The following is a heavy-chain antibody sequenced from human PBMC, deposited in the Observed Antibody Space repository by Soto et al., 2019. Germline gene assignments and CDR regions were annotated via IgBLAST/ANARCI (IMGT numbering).Heavy chain of an antibody. V-gene: IGHV1-8*01. CDR1: GYTFTSYD. CDR2: MNPNSGNT. Sequence: QVQLVQSGAEVKKPGASVKVSCKASGYTFTSYDINWVRQATGQGLEWMGWMNPNSGNTGYEQKFQGRVTMTRNTSMSTAYMELSTLRSEATAGYYCARTLYGDNVDYWGQGTLVTVSS. J-gene: IGHJ4*02. D-gene: IGHD4-17*01. CDR3: ARTLYGDNVDY.